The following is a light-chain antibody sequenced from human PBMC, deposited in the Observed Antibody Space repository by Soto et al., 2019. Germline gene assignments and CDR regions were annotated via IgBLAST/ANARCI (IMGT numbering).Light chain of an antibody. CDR3: SSYTTRNTLV. CDR1: ISDVGHYNY. V-gene: IGLV2-14*01. J-gene: IGLJ2*01. Sequence: QSVLTQPASVSGSPGQSSTSSCTGTISDVGHYNYVSWYQQHPGKAPKLMIYEVSNRPSGVSNRFSGSKSGNTASLTISGLQAEDEADYYCSSYTTRNTLVFGGGTKLTVL. CDR2: EVS.